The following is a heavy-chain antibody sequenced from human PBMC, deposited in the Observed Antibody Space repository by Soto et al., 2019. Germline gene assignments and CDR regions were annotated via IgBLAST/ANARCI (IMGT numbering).Heavy chain of an antibody. V-gene: IGHV3-23*01. CDR3: AKDFSGCSGGSCSESLYYFDY. D-gene: IGHD2-15*01. CDR2: ISGSGGST. CDR1: GFTFSSYA. Sequence: EVQLLESGGGLVQPGGSLRLSCAASGFTFSSYAMGWVRQAPGKGLEWVSAISGSGGSTYYADSVKGRFSHSGANSKNTLYLQINSLRAEDTAVYYCAKDFSGCSGGSCSESLYYFDYWGQGTLVTVSS. J-gene: IGHJ4*02.